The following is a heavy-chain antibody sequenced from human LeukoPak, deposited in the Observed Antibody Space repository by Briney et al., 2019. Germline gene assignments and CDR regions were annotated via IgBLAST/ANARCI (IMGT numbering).Heavy chain of an antibody. CDR2: INHNGNVN. CDR1: GFTFSSYW. D-gene: IGHD2-2*01. V-gene: IGHV3-7*03. J-gene: IGHJ4*02. Sequence: GGSLRLSCAASGFTFSSYWMNWARQAPGKGLEWVASINHNGNVNYYVDSVKGRFTISRDNSKNTLYLQMNSLRAEDTAVYYCARDGGSSTDWGQGTLVTVSS. CDR3: ARDGGSSTD.